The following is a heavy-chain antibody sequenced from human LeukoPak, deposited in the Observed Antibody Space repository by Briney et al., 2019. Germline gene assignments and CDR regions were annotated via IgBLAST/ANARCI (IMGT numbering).Heavy chain of an antibody. D-gene: IGHD5-12*01. CDR2: ITSSSSHL. J-gene: IGHJ4*02. V-gene: IGHV3-21*01. Sequence: GGSLRLSCAASGSTFNVYTMHWVRQAPGKGLEWVSSITSSSSHLYYADSVKGRFTISRDNAKNSLFLQMNSLRAEDTAVYYCARALYGGYGHFDYWGQGTLVTVSP. CDR3: ARALYGGYGHFDY. CDR1: GSTFNVYT.